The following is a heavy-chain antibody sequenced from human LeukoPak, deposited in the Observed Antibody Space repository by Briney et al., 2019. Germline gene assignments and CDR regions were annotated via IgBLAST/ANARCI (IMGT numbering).Heavy chain of an antibody. Sequence: SGTLSLTCAVSGGSISSSNWWSWVRQPPGKGLEWIGEIYHSGSTNYNPSLKSRVTISVDTSKNQFSLKLSSVTAADTAVYYCARLGPQYYYDSSGLPDDYWGQGTLVTVSS. CDR1: GGSISSSNW. V-gene: IGHV4-4*02. D-gene: IGHD3-22*01. CDR2: IYHSGST. CDR3: ARLGPQYYYDSSGLPDDY. J-gene: IGHJ4*02.